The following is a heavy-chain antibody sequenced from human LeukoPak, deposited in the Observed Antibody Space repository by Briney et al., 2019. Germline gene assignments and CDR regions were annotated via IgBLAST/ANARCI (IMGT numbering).Heavy chain of an antibody. CDR3: AREPPDILTGRVQRYYYYGMDV. CDR1: GYTFTSYY. Sequence: ASVKVSCKASGYTFTSYYMHWARQAPGQGLEWMGIINPSGGSTSYAQKFQGRVTMTRDTSTSTVYMELSSLRSEDTAVYYCAREPPDILTGRVQRYYYYGMDVWGQGTTVTVSS. D-gene: IGHD3-9*01. J-gene: IGHJ6*02. V-gene: IGHV1-46*01. CDR2: INPSGGST.